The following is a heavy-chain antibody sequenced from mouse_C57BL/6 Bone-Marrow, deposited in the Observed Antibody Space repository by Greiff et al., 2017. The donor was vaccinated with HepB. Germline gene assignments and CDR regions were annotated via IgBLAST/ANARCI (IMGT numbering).Heavy chain of an antibody. CDR1: GYTFTDYE. Sequence: VKLVESGAELVRPGASVTLSCKASGYTFTDYEMHWVKQTPVHGLEWIGAIDPETGGTAYNQKFKGKAILTADKSSSTAYMELRSLTSEDSAVYYCTRCGYCQGDYWGQGTSVTVSS. J-gene: IGHJ4*01. D-gene: IGHD2-3*01. V-gene: IGHV1-15*01. CDR2: IDPETGGT. CDR3: TRCGYCQGDY.